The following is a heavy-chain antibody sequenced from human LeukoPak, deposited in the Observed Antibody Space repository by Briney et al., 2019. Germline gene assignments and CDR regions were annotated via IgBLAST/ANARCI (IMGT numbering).Heavy chain of an antibody. V-gene: IGHV4-34*01. CDR1: GGSFSGYY. D-gene: IGHD3-22*01. CDR2: INHSGST. J-gene: IGHJ4*02. Sequence: SETLSLTCAVYGGSFSGYYWSWIRQPPGKGLEWIGEINHSGSTNYNPSLKSRVTISVDTSKNQFSLKLSSVTAADTAVYYCARHRLEAYYYDSSGYYPLDYWGQGTLVTVSS. CDR3: ARHRLEAYYYDSSGYYPLDY.